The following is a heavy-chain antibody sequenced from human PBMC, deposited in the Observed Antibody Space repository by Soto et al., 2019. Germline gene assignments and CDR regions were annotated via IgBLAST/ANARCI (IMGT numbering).Heavy chain of an antibody. J-gene: IGHJ6*02. Sequence: QLQLQESGPGLVKPSETLSLTCTVSGGSISSSSYYWGWIRQPPGKWLEWIGSIYYSGSTYYNPSLKSRVTISVDTSKNQFSLKLNSVTAADTAVYYCARLVYYYGLDVWGQGTTVTVSS. CDR2: IYYSGST. V-gene: IGHV4-39*01. CDR3: ARLVYYYGLDV. CDR1: GGSISSSSYY.